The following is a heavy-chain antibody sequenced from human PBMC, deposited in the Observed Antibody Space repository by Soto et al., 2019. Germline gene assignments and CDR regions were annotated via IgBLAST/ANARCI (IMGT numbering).Heavy chain of an antibody. CDR1: GGSFSGYY. J-gene: IGHJ2*01. CDR3: ARGRGDGYNQHWFFDL. V-gene: IGHV4-34*01. D-gene: IGHD3-10*01. CDR2: INHSGST. Sequence: QVHLQQWGAGLLKPSETLSLTCAVYGGSFSGYYWSWIRQPPGKGLEWIGEINHSGSTNYNPSLKSRDSISGGTSNNQFSLKLTSLTAADTAVYYCARGRGDGYNQHWFFDLWGRGALVTVSS.